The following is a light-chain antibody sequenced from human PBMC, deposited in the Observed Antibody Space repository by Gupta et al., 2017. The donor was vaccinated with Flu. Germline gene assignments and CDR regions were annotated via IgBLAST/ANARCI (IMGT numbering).Light chain of an antibody. CDR1: QVISAW. CDR3: QRTDNFPWT. CDR2: AAS. J-gene: IGKJ1*01. V-gene: IGKV1-12*01. Sequence: PSSVSSSVGDTVTITCRASQVISAWLACYQQKPGKAPKLLMSAASSLESGVPTRLSGSASGTDFTLTIIRLQPEDFATYYCQRTDNFPWTFGQWTKVEIK.